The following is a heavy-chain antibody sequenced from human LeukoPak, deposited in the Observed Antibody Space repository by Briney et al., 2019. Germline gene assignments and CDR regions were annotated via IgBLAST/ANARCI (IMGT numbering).Heavy chain of an antibody. J-gene: IGHJ6*02. Sequence: PSETLSLTCAVYGGSFSGYYWSWIRQPPGKGLEWIGEINHSGSTNYNPSLKSRVTIPVDTSKNQFSLKLSSVTAADTAVYYCARGLENCSGGSCYSGYYYYGMDVWGQGTTVTVSS. V-gene: IGHV4-34*01. CDR1: GGSFSGYY. D-gene: IGHD2-15*01. CDR3: ARGLENCSGGSCYSGYYYYGMDV. CDR2: INHSGST.